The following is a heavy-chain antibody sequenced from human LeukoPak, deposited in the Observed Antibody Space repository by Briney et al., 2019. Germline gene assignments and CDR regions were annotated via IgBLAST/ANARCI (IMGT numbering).Heavy chain of an antibody. CDR2: ISSSSSYI. J-gene: IGHJ4*02. D-gene: IGHD3-9*01. Sequence: GSLRLSCAASGFTFSSYSMNWVRRAPGKGLEWVSSISSSSSYIYYADSVKGRFTISRDNAKNSLYLQMNSLRAEDTAVYYCARGSEPLRYFDWLLPTSNQETDYWGQGTLVTVSS. CDR1: GFTFSSYS. CDR3: ARGSEPLRYFDWLLPTSNQETDY. V-gene: IGHV3-21*01.